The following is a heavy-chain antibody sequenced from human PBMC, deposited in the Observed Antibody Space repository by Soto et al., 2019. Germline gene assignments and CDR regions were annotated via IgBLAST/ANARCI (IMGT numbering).Heavy chain of an antibody. CDR1: SFSISSGYY. J-gene: IGHJ4*02. CDR2: IYYSGST. Sequence: PSETLSLTCAVSSFSISSGYYWGWVRQPPGKGLEWIGSIYYSGSTYYNPSLKSRVTISVDTSKNQFSLKLSSVTAADTAVYYCAGDSSGYEVDYWGQGTLVTVSS. D-gene: IGHD3-22*01. CDR3: AGDSSGYEVDY. V-gene: IGHV4-38-2*01.